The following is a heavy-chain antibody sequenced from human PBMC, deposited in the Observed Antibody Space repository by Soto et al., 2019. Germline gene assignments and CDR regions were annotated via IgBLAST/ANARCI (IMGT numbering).Heavy chain of an antibody. CDR3: AKVGGRDPDLDYYCYMDV. J-gene: IGHJ6*03. CDR1: GFTFSSYA. CDR2: ISGSGGST. V-gene: IGHV3-23*01. Sequence: GGSLRLSCAASGFTFSSYAMSWVRQAPGKGLEWVSAISGSGGSTYYADSVKGRFTISRDNSKNTLYLQMNSLRAEDTAVYYCAKVGGRDPDLDYYCYMDVWGKGTTVTVSS. D-gene: IGHD3-3*01.